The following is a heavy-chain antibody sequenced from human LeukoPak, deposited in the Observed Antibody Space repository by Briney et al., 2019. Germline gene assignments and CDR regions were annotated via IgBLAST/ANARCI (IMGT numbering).Heavy chain of an antibody. J-gene: IGHJ6*02. CDR3: ARDRLGIAVAGRYFYGMDV. Sequence: ASVKVCCKASGYTFTGYYMHWVRQAPGQGLEWMGWINPNSGGTNYAQKFQGRVTMTRDTSISTAYMELSRLRSDDTAVYYCARDRLGIAVAGRYFYGMDVWGQGTTVTVSS. CDR2: INPNSGGT. D-gene: IGHD6-19*01. V-gene: IGHV1-2*02. CDR1: GYTFTGYY.